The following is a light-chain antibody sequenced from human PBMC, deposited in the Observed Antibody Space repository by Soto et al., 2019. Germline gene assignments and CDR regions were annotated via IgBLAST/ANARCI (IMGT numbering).Light chain of an antibody. V-gene: IGKV1-5*03. CDR1: QSVNAW. Sequence: DIQVAQSPSTLSASVGDRVTITCRASQSVNAWLAWYQQKPGTAPKLLIYKASTLDRGVSSRFSGSGSGTEFTLTISSLQPEDSATYYCQQYSSYSPWLFGQGTKVVI. CDR3: QQYSSYSPWL. J-gene: IGKJ1*01. CDR2: KAS.